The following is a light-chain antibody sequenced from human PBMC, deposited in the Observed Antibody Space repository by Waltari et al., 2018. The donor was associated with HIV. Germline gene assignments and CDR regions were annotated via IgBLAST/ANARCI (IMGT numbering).Light chain of an antibody. V-gene: IGLV1-47*01. Sequence: QSVLTQPPSASGTPGQRVTISCSGSSSNIGSNYGYWYQQLPGTAPNLLLYRNNQRPSGVPDRFSGSKSGTSASLAISGLRSEDEADYYCAAWDDSLSGYVFGTGTKVTVL. CDR2: RNN. J-gene: IGLJ1*01. CDR3: AAWDDSLSGYV. CDR1: SSNIGSNY.